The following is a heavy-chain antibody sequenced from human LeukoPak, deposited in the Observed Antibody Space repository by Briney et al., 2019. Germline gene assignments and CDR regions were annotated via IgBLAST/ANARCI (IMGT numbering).Heavy chain of an antibody. V-gene: IGHV1-46*01. CDR3: ARDSTVVTPGWYFDL. D-gene: IGHD4-23*01. CDR2: INPSGGST. Sequence: ASVKVSCKASGYTFTSYYMHWVRQAPGQGLEWMGIINPSGGSTSYAQKFQGRVTMTRDTSTSTVYMELSSLRSEDTAVYYCARDSTVVTPGWYFDLWGRGNLATVSS. J-gene: IGHJ2*01. CDR1: GYTFTSYY.